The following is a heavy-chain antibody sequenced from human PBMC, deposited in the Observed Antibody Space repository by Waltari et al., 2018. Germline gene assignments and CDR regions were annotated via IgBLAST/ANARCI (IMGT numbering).Heavy chain of an antibody. J-gene: IGHJ4*02. CDR1: GIIFNNLA. CDR3: AKPFYNWDDPLHS. D-gene: IGHD1-20*01. V-gene: IGHV3-23*01. CDR2: ITVSDDT. Sequence: EVQLLESGGGLVQPGGSLVLPCAASGIIFNNLAINWVRLAPGTGLDWVAAITVSDDTFYADSVMGRFTVSRDTSKNTVYLQMNGLRAEDTAIYYCAKPFYNWDDPLHSWGQGTLVAVSS.